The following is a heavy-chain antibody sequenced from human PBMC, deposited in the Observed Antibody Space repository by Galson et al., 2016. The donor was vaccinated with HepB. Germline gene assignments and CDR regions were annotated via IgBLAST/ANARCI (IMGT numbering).Heavy chain of an antibody. CDR3: AREGMIWFGESSPAPFYFDY. Sequence: SLRLSCAASGFTLRNYAVHWVRQAPGKGLEWLAVISFDGNKQFYADLVRGRFTISRDNAKSTLSLHINSLRAEDTAVYFCAREGMIWFGESSPAPFYFDYWGQGTLVTVSS. CDR2: ISFDGNKQ. V-gene: IGHV3-30*04. CDR1: GFTLRNYA. J-gene: IGHJ4*02. D-gene: IGHD3-10*01.